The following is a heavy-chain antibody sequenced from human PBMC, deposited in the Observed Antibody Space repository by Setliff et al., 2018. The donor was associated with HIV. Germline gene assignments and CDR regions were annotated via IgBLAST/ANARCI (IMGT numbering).Heavy chain of an antibody. CDR1: GGTLSSHA. D-gene: IGHD7-27*01. CDR3: TRNTWGWFDP. J-gene: IGHJ5*02. V-gene: IGHV1-69*13. CDR2: IIPIFDRT. Sequence: SVKVSCKISGGTLSSHALSWVRQAPGQGLEWMGGIIPIFDRTNYAQKFQGRVTITADESTSTAYMELSSLRSEDTAVYYCTRNTWGWFDPWGQGTLVTVSS.